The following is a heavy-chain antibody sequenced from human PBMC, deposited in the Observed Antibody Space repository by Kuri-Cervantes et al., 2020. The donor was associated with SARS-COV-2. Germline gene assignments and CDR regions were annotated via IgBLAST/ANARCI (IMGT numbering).Heavy chain of an antibody. CDR3: ARGGYDSPIFYYYGMDV. CDR2: ISTSSSTI. CDR1: GFTFSSYS. V-gene: IGHV3-48*02. D-gene: IGHD5-12*01. J-gene: IGHJ6*02. Sequence: GESLKISCAASGFTFSSYSMNWVRQAPGKGLEWVSYISTSSSTIYYADSVKGRFTISRDNAKNSLHLQMNSLRDEDTAVYYCARGGYDSPIFYYYGMDVWGQGTTVTVSS.